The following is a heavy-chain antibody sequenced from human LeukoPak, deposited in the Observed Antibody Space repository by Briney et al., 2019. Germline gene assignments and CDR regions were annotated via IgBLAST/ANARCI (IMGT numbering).Heavy chain of an antibody. J-gene: IGHJ4*02. CDR2: INWNGRSR. D-gene: IGHD1-7*01. V-gene: IGHV3-20*04. CDR1: GFTFNDSG. Sequence: PGGSLRLSCVASGFTFNDSGMSWVRQAPGEGLEWISGINWNGRSRGYADSVKGRFTISRDNAKNSLYLEMNSLRAEDTALYFCARPLGITGTTPFDFWGQGTRATVSS. CDR3: ARPLGITGTTPFDF.